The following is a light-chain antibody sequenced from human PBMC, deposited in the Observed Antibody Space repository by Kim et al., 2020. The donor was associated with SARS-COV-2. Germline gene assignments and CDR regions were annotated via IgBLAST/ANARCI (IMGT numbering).Light chain of an antibody. V-gene: IGLV3-1*01. Sequence: VSPGQTAIITCSGDKLGDRYACWYQQKSGQSPVLVIYQDTKRPSGIPERFSGSNSGNTATLTITGTQAMDEGDYYCQAWDTNTVAFGGGTQLTVL. CDR3: QAWDTNTVA. CDR1: KLGDRY. J-gene: IGLJ2*01. CDR2: QDT.